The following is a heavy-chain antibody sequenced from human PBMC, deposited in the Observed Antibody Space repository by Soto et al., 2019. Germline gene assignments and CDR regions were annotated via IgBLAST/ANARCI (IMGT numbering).Heavy chain of an antibody. Sequence: QVQLQESGPGLVKPSETLSLTCTVSGGSISSYHWSWIRQPPGKGLEWIGYIYYSGSTNYKPSLKSRVTISGDTSKNQISLKLTSVTAADTAVYYGAREDEAIFGVLNLWGQGTLVTVSS. CDR3: AREDEAIFGVLNL. D-gene: IGHD3-3*01. CDR1: GGSISSYH. J-gene: IGHJ5*02. CDR2: IYYSGST. V-gene: IGHV4-59*01.